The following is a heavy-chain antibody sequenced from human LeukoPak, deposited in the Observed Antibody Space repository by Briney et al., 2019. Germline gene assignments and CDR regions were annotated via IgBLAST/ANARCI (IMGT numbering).Heavy chain of an antibody. D-gene: IGHD3-22*01. CDR1: GYTFTSYY. CDR3: ARGDSIGSGLDAFDV. J-gene: IGHJ3*01. Sequence: ASVKVSCKASGYTFTSYYIHWVRQAPGQGLEGMGIINPSVGSTSYAQKFQGRVTMTRDTSTSTVYMELSSLKSEDTAVYYCARGDSIGSGLDAFDVWSQGTMVTVSS. V-gene: IGHV1-46*01. CDR2: INPSVGST.